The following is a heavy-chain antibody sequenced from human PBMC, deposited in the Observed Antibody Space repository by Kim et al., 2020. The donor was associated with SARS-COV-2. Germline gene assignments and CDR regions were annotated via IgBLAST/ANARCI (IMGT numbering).Heavy chain of an antibody. V-gene: IGHV4-30-4*01. CDR3: ARLGDWGWSFDY. D-gene: IGHD7-27*01. Sequence: SETLSLTCTVSGGAISSGDYFWCWIRQPPGKGLEWIGYTYYTGTTYYNPSRKSRVIISVDKSKNQFSLNLTSVTAADRAVYYCARLGDWGWSFDYWGQGTLVTVSS. CDR1: GGAISSGDYF. CDR2: TYYTGTT. J-gene: IGHJ4*02.